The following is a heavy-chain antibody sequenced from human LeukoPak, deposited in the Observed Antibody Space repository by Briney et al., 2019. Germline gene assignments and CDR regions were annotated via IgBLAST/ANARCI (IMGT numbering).Heavy chain of an antibody. CDR3: AKDLRSRVGYDFWSGFSTDDY. CDR1: GFTFSSYA. Sequence: GGSLRLSCAASGFTFSSYAMSWVRQAPGEGLEWVSAISGSGGSTYYADSVKGRFTISRDNSKNTLYLQMNSLRAEDTAVYYCAKDLRSRVGYDFWSGFSTDDYWGQGTLVTVSS. J-gene: IGHJ4*02. CDR2: ISGSGGST. D-gene: IGHD3-3*01. V-gene: IGHV3-23*01.